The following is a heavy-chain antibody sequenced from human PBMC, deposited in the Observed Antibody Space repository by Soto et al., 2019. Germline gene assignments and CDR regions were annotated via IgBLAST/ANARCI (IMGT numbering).Heavy chain of an antibody. CDR3: ARAYCSGGSCYFHDAFDI. J-gene: IGHJ3*02. Sequence: VQLVESGGGVVQPGRSLRLSCAASGFTFSSYAMHWVRQAPGKGLEWVAVISYDGSNKYYADSVKGRFTISRDNSKNTLYLQMNSLRAEDTAVYYCARAYCSGGSCYFHDAFDIWGQGTMVTVSS. D-gene: IGHD2-15*01. V-gene: IGHV3-30-3*01. CDR1: GFTFSSYA. CDR2: ISYDGSNK.